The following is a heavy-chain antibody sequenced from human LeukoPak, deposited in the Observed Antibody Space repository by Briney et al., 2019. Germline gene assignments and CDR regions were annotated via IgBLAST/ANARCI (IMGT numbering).Heavy chain of an antibody. CDR3: ARLGLLPYYFDI. V-gene: IGHV4-4*08. CDR1: RFSISIYY. Sequence: AETLSLTCTVSRFSISIYYWSWIRHPPGKGLEWMGYIYSSASTNFNPSLTSRVTMSAETSRNQFSLKLSSVTAADTAVYFCARLGLLPYYFDIWGRGTLVTVSS. J-gene: IGHJ2*01. D-gene: IGHD1-26*01. CDR2: IYSSAST.